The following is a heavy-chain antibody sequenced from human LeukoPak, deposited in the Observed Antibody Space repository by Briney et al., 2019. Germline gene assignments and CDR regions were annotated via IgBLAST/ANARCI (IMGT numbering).Heavy chain of an antibody. CDR3: ARGNYDSSGYYYVRGYGMDV. Sequence: SETLSLTCTVSGGSISSYYWSWIRQPPGKGLEWIGYIYYSGTTNYNPSLKRRVTISVDTSKNQFSLKLSSVTAADTAVYYCARGNYDSSGYYYVRGYGMDVWGQGTTVTVSS. D-gene: IGHD3-22*01. CDR1: GGSISSYY. V-gene: IGHV4-59*12. CDR2: IYYSGTT. J-gene: IGHJ6*02.